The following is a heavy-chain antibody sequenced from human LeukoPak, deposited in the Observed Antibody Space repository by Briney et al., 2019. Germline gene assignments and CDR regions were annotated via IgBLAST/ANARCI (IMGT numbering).Heavy chain of an antibody. J-gene: IGHJ4*02. Sequence: GRSLRLSCAASGFTFSSYAMHWVRQAPGKGLEWVAVISYDGSSKYYADSVKGRFTISRDNSKNTLYLQMSSLRAEDTAVYYCANLVDYWGQGTRVTVSS. CDR2: ISYDGSSK. CDR3: ANLVDY. V-gene: IGHV3-30*18. CDR1: GFTFSSYA. D-gene: IGHD3-16*01.